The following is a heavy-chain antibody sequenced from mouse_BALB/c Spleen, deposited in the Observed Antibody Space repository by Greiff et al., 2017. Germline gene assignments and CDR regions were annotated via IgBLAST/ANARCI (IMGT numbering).Heavy chain of an antibody. CDR3: ARRRDYDYDLYAMDY. CDR1: GFSLTSYG. V-gene: IGHV2-2*02. CDR2: IWSGGST. D-gene: IGHD2-4*01. Sequence: VKLMESGPGLVQPSQSLSITCTVSGFSLTSYGVHWVRQSPGKGLEWLGVIWSGGSTDYNAAFISRLSISKDNSKSQVFFKMNSLQANDTAIYYCARRRDYDYDLYAMDYWGQGTSVTVSS. J-gene: IGHJ4*01.